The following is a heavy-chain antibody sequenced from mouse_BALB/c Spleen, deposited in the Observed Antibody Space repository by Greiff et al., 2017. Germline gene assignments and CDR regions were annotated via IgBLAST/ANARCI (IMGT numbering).Heavy chain of an antibody. D-gene: IGHD1-2*01. V-gene: IGHV5-15*02. CDR1: GFTFSDYG. CDR2: ISNLAYSI. Sequence: EVQLVESGGGLVQPGGSRKLSCAASGFTFSDYGMAWVRQAPGKGPEWVAFISNLAYSIYYADTVTGRFTISRENAKNTLYLEMSSLRSEDTAMYSCARFTTAHYFDYWGQGTTLTVSS. J-gene: IGHJ2*01. CDR3: ARFTTAHYFDY.